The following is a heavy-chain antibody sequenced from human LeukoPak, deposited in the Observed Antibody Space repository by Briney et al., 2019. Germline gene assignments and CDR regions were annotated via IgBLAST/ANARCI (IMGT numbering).Heavy chain of an antibody. CDR2: INTDGSST. CDR1: GFTFSSYW. CDR3: ARVKHPDWFDP. J-gene: IGHJ5*02. Sequence: GGSLRLSCAASGFTFSSYWMHWVRQAPGKGLVWVSRINTDGSSTSYADSVKGRFTISRDNAKNTLYLQMNSLRAEDTAVYYCARVKHPDWFDPWGQGTLDTVSS. V-gene: IGHV3-74*01.